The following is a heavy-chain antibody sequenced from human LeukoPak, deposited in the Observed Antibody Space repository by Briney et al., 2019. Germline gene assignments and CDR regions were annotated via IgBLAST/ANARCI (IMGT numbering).Heavy chain of an antibody. Sequence: ASVKVSCKASGYTFTGYYMHWVRQAPGQGLEWMGWINPNSGGTNYAQKFQGWVTMTRDTSISTAYMELSRLRSDDTAVYYCARYPKMAAQRYYFDYWGQGTLVTVSS. CDR1: GYTFTGYY. CDR3: ARYPKMAAQRYYFDY. J-gene: IGHJ4*02. V-gene: IGHV1-2*04. D-gene: IGHD5-24*01. CDR2: INPNSGGT.